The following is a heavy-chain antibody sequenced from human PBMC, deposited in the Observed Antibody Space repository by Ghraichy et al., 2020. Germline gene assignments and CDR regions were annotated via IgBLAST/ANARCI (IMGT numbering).Heavy chain of an antibody. CDR3: AKDRSPYSKEPWFDP. V-gene: IGHV3-9*01. CDR2: ISWNSGSI. CDR1: GFTFDDYA. Sequence: SLRLSCAASGFTFDDYAMHWVRQAPGKGLEWVSGISWNSGSIGYADSVKGRFTISRDNAKNSLYLQMNSLRAEDTALYYCAKDRSPYSKEPWFDPWGQGTLVTVSS. D-gene: IGHD1-26*01. J-gene: IGHJ5*02.